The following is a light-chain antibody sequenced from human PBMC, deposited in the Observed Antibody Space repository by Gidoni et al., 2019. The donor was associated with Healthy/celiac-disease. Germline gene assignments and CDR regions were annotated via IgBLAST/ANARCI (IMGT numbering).Light chain of an antibody. CDR1: SSYVGGYNY. Sequence: QSALTQPAPGSASPGRSITISCTGTSSYVGGYNYVSWYQQHPGKAPKLMIYEVSNRPSGVSNRFSGSKSGNTASLTISGLQAEDEADYYCSSYTSSSTLVVFGGGTKLTVL. V-gene: IGLV2-14*01. CDR2: EVS. CDR3: SSYTSSSTLVV. J-gene: IGLJ2*01.